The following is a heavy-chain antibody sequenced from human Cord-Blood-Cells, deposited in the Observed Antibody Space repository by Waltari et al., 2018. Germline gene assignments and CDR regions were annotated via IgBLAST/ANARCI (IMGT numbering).Heavy chain of an antibody. J-gene: IGHJ6*02. CDR2: INPNSGGT. D-gene: IGHD2-2*01. CDR3: ARDRCGSTICYDGMDV. CDR1: GYTFTGYY. V-gene: IGHV1-2*04. Sequence: QVQLVQSGAEVKKPGASVKVSCKASGYTFTGYYMHWVRQAPGQGLEWMGWINPNSGGTNYAQKLQGWGTMTRDTSISTAYMELSRLRSDDTGVYYCARDRCGSTICYDGMDVWGQGTTVTVSS.